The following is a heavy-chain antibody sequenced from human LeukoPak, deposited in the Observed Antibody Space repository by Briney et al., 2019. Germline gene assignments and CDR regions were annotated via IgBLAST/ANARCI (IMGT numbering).Heavy chain of an antibody. CDR3: ARDEWGYYAFDY. CDR2: IYTSGST. Sequence: PSQTLSLTCTVSGGSMCNGSYFWRWIRQPAGKGLEWIGRIYTSGSTNYNPSLKSRVTISVDTSKNQFSLKLSSVTAADTAVYCCARDEWGYYAFDYWGEGTLVTVSS. CDR1: GGSMCNGSYF. V-gene: IGHV4-61*02. J-gene: IGHJ4*02. D-gene: IGHD2-15*01.